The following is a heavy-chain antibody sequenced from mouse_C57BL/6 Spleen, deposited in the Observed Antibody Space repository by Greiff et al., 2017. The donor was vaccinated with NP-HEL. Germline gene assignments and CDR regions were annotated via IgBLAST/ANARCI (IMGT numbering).Heavy chain of an antibody. CDR2: IDPETGGT. D-gene: IGHD2-3*01. J-gene: IGHJ3*01. Sequence: VQVVESGAELVRPGASVTLSCKASGYTFTDYEMHWVKQTPVHGLEWIGAIDPETGGTAYNQKFKGKAILTADKSSSTAYMELRSLTSEDSAVYYCTREGVYDGYYLFAYWGQGTLVTVSA. CDR3: TREGVYDGYYLFAY. V-gene: IGHV1-15*01. CDR1: GYTFTDYE.